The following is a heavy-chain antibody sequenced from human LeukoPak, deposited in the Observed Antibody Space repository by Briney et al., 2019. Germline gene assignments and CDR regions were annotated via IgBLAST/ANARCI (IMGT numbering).Heavy chain of an antibody. J-gene: IGHJ4*02. Sequence: SETLSLTCTVSGGSISSSSYYWSWIRQPPGKGLEWIGYIYYSGSTNYNPSLKSRVTISVDTSKNQFSLKLSSVTAADTAVYYCARSKAAAGTIFDYWGQGTLVTVSS. CDR1: GGSISSSSYY. CDR2: IYYSGST. V-gene: IGHV4-61*01. CDR3: ARSKAAAGTIFDY. D-gene: IGHD6-13*01.